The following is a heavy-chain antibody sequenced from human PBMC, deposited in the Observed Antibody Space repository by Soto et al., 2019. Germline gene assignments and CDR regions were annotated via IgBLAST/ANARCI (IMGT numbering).Heavy chain of an antibody. J-gene: IGHJ6*03. CDR1: GFTFSSYA. D-gene: IGHD3-3*01. Sequence: EVQLLESGGGLVQPGGSLRLSCAASGFTFSSYAMSWVRQAPGKGLEWVSAISGSGGSTYYAASVKGRFTISRENSKSTLYLQMSSLRAEDTAVYYCAKVGYDFWSGYYLYYYYYYMDVWGKGTTVTVSS. CDR2: ISGSGGST. V-gene: IGHV3-23*01. CDR3: AKVGYDFWSGYYLYYYYYYMDV.